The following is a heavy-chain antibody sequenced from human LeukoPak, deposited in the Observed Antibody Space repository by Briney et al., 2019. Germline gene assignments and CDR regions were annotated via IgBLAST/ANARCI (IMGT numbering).Heavy chain of an antibody. V-gene: IGHV4-31*03. Sequence: TSETLSRTCTVSGGSVNNGPYYWSWIRQHPGKGLEWIGYISYTGGTYYNPSLESRVSMSVDTSKNQFSLKLSSVTAADTAMYYCARIIVGASFDYWGESTLLTVSS. CDR2: ISYTGGT. CDR1: GGSVNNGPYY. D-gene: IGHD1-26*01. J-gene: IGHJ4*02. CDR3: ARIIVGASFDY.